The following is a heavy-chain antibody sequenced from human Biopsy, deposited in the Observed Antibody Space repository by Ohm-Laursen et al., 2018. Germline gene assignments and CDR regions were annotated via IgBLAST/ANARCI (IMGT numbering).Heavy chain of an antibody. D-gene: IGHD3-22*01. V-gene: IGHV1-69*06. Sequence: SVKVSCKASGGTFSSDIFAWVRQAPGQRPEWMGDVMPFFGTAQYAPKLQGRVSMTADKTTYTAYMELTGLTSEDTAVYFCARHYYDTSGYNWFDPWGQGTLVTVSS. CDR1: GGTFSSDI. J-gene: IGHJ5*02. CDR2: VMPFFGTA. CDR3: ARHYYDTSGYNWFDP.